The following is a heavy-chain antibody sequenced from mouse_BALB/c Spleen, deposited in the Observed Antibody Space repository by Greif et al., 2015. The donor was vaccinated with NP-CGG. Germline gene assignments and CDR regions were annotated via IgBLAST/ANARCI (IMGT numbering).Heavy chain of an antibody. J-gene: IGHJ1*01. Sequence: DVHLLESGGGLAQPGGSLRLSCATSGFTFSDFHMEWVRQPPGKRLEWIAASRNKANDYTTEYSASVKGRFIVSRDTSQSILYLQMNALRAEDTAIYYCARDYYGSSYWYFDVWGAGTTVTVSS. CDR1: GFTFSDFH. V-gene: IGHV7-1*02. CDR2: SRNKANDYTT. CDR3: ARDYYGSSYWYFDV. D-gene: IGHD1-1*01.